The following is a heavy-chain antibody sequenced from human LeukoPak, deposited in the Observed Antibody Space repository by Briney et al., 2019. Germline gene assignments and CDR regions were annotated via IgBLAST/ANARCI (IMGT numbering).Heavy chain of an antibody. Sequence: ASVKVSCKASGYTFTSYGISWVRRAPGQGLEWMGWISAYNGNTNYAQKLQGRVTMATDTSTSTAYMELRSLRSDDTAVYYCARVPIVVVPAAFYYYMDVWGKGATVTVSS. CDR3: ARVPIVVVPAAFYYYMDV. D-gene: IGHD2-2*01. J-gene: IGHJ6*03. CDR2: ISAYNGNT. V-gene: IGHV1-18*01. CDR1: GYTFTSYG.